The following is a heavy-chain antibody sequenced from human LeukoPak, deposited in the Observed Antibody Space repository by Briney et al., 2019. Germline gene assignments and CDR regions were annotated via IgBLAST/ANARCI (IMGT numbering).Heavy chain of an antibody. D-gene: IGHD3-10*01. V-gene: IGHV4-59*01. CDR1: GASISDYY. J-gene: IGHJ5*02. CDR2: IYNSGNT. Sequence: SETLSLTCTVSGASISDYYWNWLRQPPGKGLEWIRFIYNSGNTKYNPSLRGRVTISLDTSKNQFSLNLNSVSAANTAVYFSVLNTIILGDVNWFDPWGQGTLVTVSS. CDR3: VLNTIILGDVNWFDP.